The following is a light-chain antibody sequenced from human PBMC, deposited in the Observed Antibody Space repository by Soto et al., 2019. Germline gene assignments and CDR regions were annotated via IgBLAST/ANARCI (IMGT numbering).Light chain of an antibody. J-gene: IGLJ2*01. V-gene: IGLV2-23*02. Sequence: QSALTQPASVSGSPGQSITISCTGTSSDVGSYNLVSWYQQLPGKAPKLMIYEVSKRPSGVSNRFSGSKSGNTASLTISGLQTEDEADYFCCSYAAITTPVIFGGGTKLT. CDR2: EVS. CDR3: CSYAAITTPVI. CDR1: SSDVGSYNL.